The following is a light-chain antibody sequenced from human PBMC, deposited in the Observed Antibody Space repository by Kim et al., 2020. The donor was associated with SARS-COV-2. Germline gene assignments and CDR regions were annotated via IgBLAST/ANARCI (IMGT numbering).Light chain of an antibody. CDR2: GAS. V-gene: IGKV3-15*01. CDR1: QSVNTM. Sequence: VSPGERATLSCRASQSVNTMLAGYQQKPGQAPRLLIYGASTRATGISTRFSGGGSGTEFTLTISSLQSEDSAVYYCQKYYDWPLAFGQGTKVDIK. CDR3: QKYYDWPLA. J-gene: IGKJ1*01.